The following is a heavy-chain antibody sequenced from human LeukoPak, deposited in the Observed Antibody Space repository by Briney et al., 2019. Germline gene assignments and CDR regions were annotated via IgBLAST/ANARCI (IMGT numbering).Heavy chain of an antibody. V-gene: IGHV4-34*01. CDR3: ARVNGEIDF. D-gene: IGHD4-17*01. J-gene: IGHJ4*02. Sequence: SSETLSLTCAVYGGSFSGYYWSWIRQPPGKGLEWIGEINHSGSTNYNPSLKSRVTMSVDTSKNQFSLKLSSMTAADTAVYYCARVNGEIDFWGQGTLVTVSS. CDR2: INHSGST. CDR1: GGSFSGYY.